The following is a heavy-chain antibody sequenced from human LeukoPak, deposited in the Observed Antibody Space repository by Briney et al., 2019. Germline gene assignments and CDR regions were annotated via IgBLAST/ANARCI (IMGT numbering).Heavy chain of an antibody. J-gene: IGHJ4*02. CDR3: ARERKSGWLSRTYNFDS. Sequence: GGSLRLSCAASGFTFSSYSMNWVRQAPGKGLEWVSPISSSSSYIYYADSVKGRFTISRDNAQNSLYLQMNSLRAEDTAVYYCARERKSGWLSRTYNFDSWGQGTLVTVSS. V-gene: IGHV3-21*01. CDR1: GFTFSSYS. D-gene: IGHD3-10*01. CDR2: ISSSSSYI.